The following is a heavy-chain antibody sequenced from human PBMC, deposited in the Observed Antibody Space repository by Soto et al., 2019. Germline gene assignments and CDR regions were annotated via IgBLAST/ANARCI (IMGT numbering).Heavy chain of an antibody. J-gene: IGHJ3*02. V-gene: IGHV1-2*02. Sequence: QVHLVQSGAEVKKPGASVKVSCKASRDTSTGYYMHWVRQAPGQGLEWMGWINPNSGGPNYAQKFQGRVTMTRDTSISTVYMELSRLRSDDTAVYYCARARSPDAFDIWGQGTMVTVSS. CDR1: RDTSTGYY. CDR3: ARARSPDAFDI. CDR2: INPNSGGP.